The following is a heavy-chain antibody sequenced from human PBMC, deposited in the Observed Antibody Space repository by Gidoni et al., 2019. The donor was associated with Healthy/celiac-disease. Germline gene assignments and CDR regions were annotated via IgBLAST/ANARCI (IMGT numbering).Heavy chain of an antibody. Sequence: QVQLQESGPGLVKPSQTLSLTCTVSGGSISSGSYYWSWIRQPAGKGLEWIGRIYTSGSTNYNPSLKSRVTISVDTSKNKFSLKLSSVTAADTAVYYCARGRRDGYNYFFDYWGQGTLVTVSS. J-gene: IGHJ4*02. CDR3: ARGRRDGYNYFFDY. CDR1: GGSISSGSYY. V-gene: IGHV4-61*02. CDR2: IYTSGST. D-gene: IGHD5-12*01.